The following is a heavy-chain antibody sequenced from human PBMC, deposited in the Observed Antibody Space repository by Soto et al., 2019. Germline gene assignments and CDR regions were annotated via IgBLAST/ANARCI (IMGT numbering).Heavy chain of an antibody. Sequence: GGSLRLSCAASGFTVSSNYMSWVHQAPGKGLEWVSVIYSGGSTYYADSVKGRFTISRHNSKNTLYLQMNSLRAEDTAVYYCARARGDYEKYYYYYYYMDVWGKGTTVTVSS. V-gene: IGHV3-53*04. CDR2: IYSGGST. D-gene: IGHD4-17*01. J-gene: IGHJ6*03. CDR3: ARARGDYEKYYYYYYYMDV. CDR1: GFTVSSNY.